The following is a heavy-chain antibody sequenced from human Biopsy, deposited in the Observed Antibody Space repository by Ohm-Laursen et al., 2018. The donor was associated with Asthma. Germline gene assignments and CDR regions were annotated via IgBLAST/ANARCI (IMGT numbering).Heavy chain of an antibody. Sequence: SVKVSCKTSGYTFNSAGITWVRQAPGQGLEWMGWISVYNGNTKVAQKLQDRVTMITDTSTSTAYMELRSLRSDDTAVYFCTRAVDYSHYYGIDVWGQGTTVTVS. CDR2: ISVYNGNT. CDR1: GYTFNSAG. V-gene: IGHV1-18*01. CDR3: TRAVDYSHYYGIDV. J-gene: IGHJ6*02. D-gene: IGHD3-10*01.